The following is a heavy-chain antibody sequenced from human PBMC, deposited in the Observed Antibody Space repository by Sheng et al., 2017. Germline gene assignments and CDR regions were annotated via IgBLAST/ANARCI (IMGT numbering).Heavy chain of an antibody. CDR3: ARDSRGYYSHFDF. V-gene: IGHV3-33*01. J-gene: IGHJ4*02. CDR1: GFVFSTYA. Sequence: QVQLVESGGGVVQPGKSLRLSCAASGFVFSTYAMHWVRQAPGKGLEWVAVVWSNGDNTYYSDSVKGRFSISRDNSNNTLFLQMNSLRAEDTAVYYCARDSRGYYSHFDFWGLGTVVTVSS. CDR2: VWSNGDNT. D-gene: IGHD3-3*01.